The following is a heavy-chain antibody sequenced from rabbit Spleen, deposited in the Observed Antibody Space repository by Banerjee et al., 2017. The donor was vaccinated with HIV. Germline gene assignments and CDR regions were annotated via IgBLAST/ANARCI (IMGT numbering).Heavy chain of an antibody. CDR2: IDTGRGTT. CDR3: ASDHYGVGVFSL. Sequence: QQQLVESGGGLVTPGGTLTLTCTASGIDFNSDYDMCWVRQAPGKGLELIASIDTGRGTTRYASWAKGRFTISRSTSLNTVDLKMTSLTAADTATYFCASDHYGVGVFSLWGQGTLVTVS. D-gene: IGHD2-1*01. V-gene: IGHV1S43*01. J-gene: IGHJ4*01. CDR1: GIDFNSDYD.